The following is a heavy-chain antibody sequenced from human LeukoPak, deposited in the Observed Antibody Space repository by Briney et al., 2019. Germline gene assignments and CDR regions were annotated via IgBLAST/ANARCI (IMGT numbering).Heavy chain of an antibody. J-gene: IGHJ6*03. V-gene: IGHV4-59*11. CDR2: ISNSGST. CDR3: GRDALVGYFSYYYMDV. CDR1: GGSISSHY. Sequence: PSETLSLTCTVSGGSISSHYWTWIRQSPVKGLEWIGDISNSGSTSYNPSLKSRVTISIDTSKNQFSLKLSSVTAADTAVYYCGRDALVGYFSYYYMDVWGKGTTATVSS. D-gene: IGHD2-15*01.